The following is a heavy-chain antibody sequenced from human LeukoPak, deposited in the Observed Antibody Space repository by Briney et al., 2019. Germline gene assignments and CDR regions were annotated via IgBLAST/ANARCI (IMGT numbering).Heavy chain of an antibody. Sequence: SGPTLVNPTQTLTLTCTFSGFSLSTSGMCVSWIRQPPGKALEWLARIDWDDDKYYSTSLKTRLTISKDTSKNQVVLTMTNMDPVDTATYYCARDSSGYYLPDYWGQGTLVTVSS. V-gene: IGHV2-70*11. CDR1: GFSLSTSGMC. J-gene: IGHJ4*02. CDR2: IDWDDDK. D-gene: IGHD3-22*01. CDR3: ARDSSGYYLPDY.